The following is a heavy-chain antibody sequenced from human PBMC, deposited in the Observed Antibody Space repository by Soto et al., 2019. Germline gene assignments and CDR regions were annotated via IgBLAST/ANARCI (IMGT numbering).Heavy chain of an antibody. CDR2: ISSSSSYI. CDR1: GFTFSSYS. V-gene: IGHV3-21*01. J-gene: IGHJ4*02. Sequence: GGSLRLSCAGSGFTFSSYSMNWVRQAPGKGLEWVSSISSSSSYIYYADSVKGRFTISRDNAKNSLYLQMNSLRAEDTAVYYCARESSSSTQFDYWGQGTLVTVSS. CDR3: ARESSSSTQFDY. D-gene: IGHD6-6*01.